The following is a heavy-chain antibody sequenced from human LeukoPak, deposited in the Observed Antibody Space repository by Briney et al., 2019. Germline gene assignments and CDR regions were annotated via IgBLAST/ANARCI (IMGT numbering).Heavy chain of an antibody. J-gene: IGHJ4*02. CDR2: INHSGST. V-gene: IGHV4-34*01. D-gene: IGHD3-10*01. CDR1: GGSFSGFY. CDR3: ARAWSYGSGSYLDY. Sequence: SETLSLTCVVYGGSFSGFYWSWIRQPPGKGLEWIAEINHSGSTNYIPSLKSRVTISADTSKNHFSLKLGSVTAADTAVYYCARAWSYGSGSYLDYWGQGTLVTVSS.